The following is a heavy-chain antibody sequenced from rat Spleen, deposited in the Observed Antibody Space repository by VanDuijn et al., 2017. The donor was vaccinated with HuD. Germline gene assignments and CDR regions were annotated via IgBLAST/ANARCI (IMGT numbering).Heavy chain of an antibody. J-gene: IGHJ2*01. D-gene: IGHD1-2*01. Sequence: EVQLVESGGGLVQPGRSLKLSCVASGFTFNNYWMSWIRQAPGKGLEWIASIPNTGGNIYYPDFVKGRFTITRDNAQNTLYLKMNSLTSEDTATYYCTRESYSTFDYWGQGVMVTVSS. CDR3: TRESYSTFDY. V-gene: IGHV5-31*01. CDR1: GFTFNNYW. CDR2: IPNTGGNI.